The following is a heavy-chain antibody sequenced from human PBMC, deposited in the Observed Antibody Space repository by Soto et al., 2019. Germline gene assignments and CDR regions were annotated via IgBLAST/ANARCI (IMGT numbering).Heavy chain of an antibody. Sequence: RQAPGQGLEWMGGIIPIFGTANYAQKFQGRVTITADESTSTAYMELSSLRSEDTAVYSCARAYYDSSGCRDYWGQPPLVTLS. J-gene: IGHJ4*02. D-gene: IGHD3-22*01. CDR3: ARAYYDSSGCRDY. V-gene: IGHV1-69*01. CDR2: IIPIFGTA.